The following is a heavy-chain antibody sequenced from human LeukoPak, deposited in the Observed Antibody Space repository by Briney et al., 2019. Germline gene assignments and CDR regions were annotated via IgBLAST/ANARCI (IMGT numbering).Heavy chain of an antibody. CDR3: GRSHGGNSFDY. CDR1: GYTFTSYY. J-gene: IGHJ4*02. V-gene: IGHV1-2*02. D-gene: IGHD4-23*01. CDR2: INPKNGDT. Sequence: ASVKVSCKASGYTFTSYYMHWVRQAPGQGFEWMGWINPKNGDTNYAQNLQGRVTMTRDTSISTAYMELSRLRSDDTAVYYCGRSHGGNSFDYWGQGTLVTVSS.